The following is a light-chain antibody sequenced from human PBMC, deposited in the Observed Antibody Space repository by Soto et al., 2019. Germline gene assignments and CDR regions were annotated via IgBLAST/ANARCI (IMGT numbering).Light chain of an antibody. J-gene: IGKJ2*01. CDR2: DAS. V-gene: IGKV3-11*01. Sequence: EIVLTQSPATLSLSPGERATLSCRASQSVSSYLAWYQQKPGQAPRLLIYDASNRATGIPARFSGGGSGTDFTLTISSLEPEDFAVDYCQQSFNWPRFTFGQGTKLEIK. CDR1: QSVSSY. CDR3: QQSFNWPRFT.